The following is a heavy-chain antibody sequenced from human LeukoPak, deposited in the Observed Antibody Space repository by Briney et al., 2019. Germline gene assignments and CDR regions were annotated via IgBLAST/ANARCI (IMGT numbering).Heavy chain of an antibody. D-gene: IGHD3-10*01. CDR2: IYHSGST. Sequence: PSETLSLTCAVSGYSISSGYYWGWIRQPPGKGLEWIGSIYHSGSTYYNPSLKSRVTISVDTSKNQFSLKLSSVTAADTAVYYCARGPGLDWGQGTLVTVSS. V-gene: IGHV4-38-2*01. CDR3: ARGPGLD. J-gene: IGHJ4*02. CDR1: GYSISSGYY.